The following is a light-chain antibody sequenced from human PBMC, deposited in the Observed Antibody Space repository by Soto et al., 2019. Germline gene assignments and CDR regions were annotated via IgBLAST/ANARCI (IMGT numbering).Light chain of an antibody. J-gene: IGKJ1*01. V-gene: IGKV3-15*01. CDR2: AAS. CDR1: QSISTN. CDR3: HQYNNWPPWT. Sequence: EIVMTQSPATLSVSPGERVILSCRASQSISTNLAWYQYIPGQAPRLLIYAASTRATGIPARFSGSGSGTDFTLSITSLQSEDYAVDYCHQYNNWPPWTFGQGTKV.